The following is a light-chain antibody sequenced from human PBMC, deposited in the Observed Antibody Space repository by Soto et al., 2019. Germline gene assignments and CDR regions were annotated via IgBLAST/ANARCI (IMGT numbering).Light chain of an antibody. CDR2: GES. V-gene: IGKV3-20*01. J-gene: IGKJ4*01. CDR1: QSITNNY. Sequence: EIVLTQSPGTLSLSPGERATLSCRASQSITNNYLAWYQQKPGRAHRLLIYGESSRATGIPDRFSGSGSGTDFTLTISRLEPEDFAMYYCQQYGYLVTFGGGTKVEIK. CDR3: QQYGYLVT.